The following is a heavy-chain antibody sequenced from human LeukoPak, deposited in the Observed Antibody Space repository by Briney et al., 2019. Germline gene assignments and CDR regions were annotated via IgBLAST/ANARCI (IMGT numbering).Heavy chain of an antibody. D-gene: IGHD3-10*01. J-gene: IGHJ6*03. V-gene: IGHV1-8*01. Sequence: ASVKVSCKASGYTFTSYDINWVRQAPGQGLEWMGWMNPNSGNTGYAQKFQGRVTMTRNTSISTAYMELSSLRSEDTAVYYCARGNPLLWFGVYYYYMDVWGKGTTVTISS. CDR3: ARGNPLLWFGVYYYYMDV. CDR2: MNPNSGNT. CDR1: GYTFTSYD.